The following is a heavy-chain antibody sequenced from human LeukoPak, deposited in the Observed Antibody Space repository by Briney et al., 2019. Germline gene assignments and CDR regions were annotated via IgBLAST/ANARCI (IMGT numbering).Heavy chain of an antibody. D-gene: IGHD2-21*02. V-gene: IGHV4-39*07. J-gene: IGHJ4*02. CDR3: ARDRVDIVVVTANYFDY. CDR2: IYYSGST. CDR1: GGSISSSSYY. Sequence: SETLSLTCTVSGGSISSSSYYWGWIRQPPGKGLEWIGSIYYSGSTYYNPSLKSRVTISVDTSKNQFSLKLSSVTAADTAVYYCARDRVDIVVVTANYFDYWGQGTLVTVSS.